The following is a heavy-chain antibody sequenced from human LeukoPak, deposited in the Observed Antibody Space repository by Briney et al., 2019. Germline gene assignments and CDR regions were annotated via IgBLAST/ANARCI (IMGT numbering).Heavy chain of an antibody. CDR2: INSDGSST. J-gene: IGHJ1*01. CDR3: ARAGATPEH. V-gene: IGHV3-74*01. D-gene: IGHD4/OR15-4a*01. Sequence: GGSLRLSCAASGFTFSSYWMHWVRHAPGKGLVWVSRINSDGSSTTYADSVKGRFTISRDNAKNTLYLQMNSLRVEDTAVYYCARAGATPEHWGQGTLVTVSS. CDR1: GFTFSSYW.